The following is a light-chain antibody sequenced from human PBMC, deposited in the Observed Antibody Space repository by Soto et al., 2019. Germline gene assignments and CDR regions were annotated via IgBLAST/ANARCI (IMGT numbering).Light chain of an antibody. CDR3: SSYTTGGSYV. V-gene: IGLV2-14*01. J-gene: IGLJ1*01. CDR1: SRDVGGYNS. CDR2: DVS. Sequence: QSALTQPASVSGSPGLSIAISCTGTSRDVGGYNSVSWYQQQPGKVPKLMIYDVSNRPSGVSNRFSGSKYGNTASLTISGLQAEDEGDYYFSSYTTGGSYVCVTGTKLTVL.